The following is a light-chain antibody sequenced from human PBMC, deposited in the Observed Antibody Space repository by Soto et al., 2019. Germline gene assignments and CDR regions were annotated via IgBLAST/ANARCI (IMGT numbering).Light chain of an antibody. V-gene: IGLV2-14*01. CDR3: CSYTTSNTRQIV. J-gene: IGLJ1*01. Sequence: QSALTQPASVSGSPGQSITISCTGTSSDVGGYNYVSWYQQQPGKAPKFMIYDVTNRPSGVSNRFSGSKSRNTASLTISGLQAEDEADYYCCSYTTSNTRQIVFGTGTKVTVL. CDR1: SSDVGGYNY. CDR2: DVT.